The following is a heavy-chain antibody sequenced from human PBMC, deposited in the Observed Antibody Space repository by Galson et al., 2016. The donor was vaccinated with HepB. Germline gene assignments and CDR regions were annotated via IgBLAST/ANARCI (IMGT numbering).Heavy chain of an antibody. CDR3: AKDLITIFGVVDWRYS. V-gene: IGHV3-23*01. J-gene: IGHJ4*02. Sequence: SLRLSCAASGFTFSSYAMTWVRQAPGKGLEWVSTISGSGDNTYYADSVKGRFTISRDNSKNTRSLQMNSLRAEDTAVYYCAKDLITIFGVVDWRYSWGQGTLVTVSS. CDR1: GFTFSSYA. CDR2: ISGSGDNT. D-gene: IGHD3-3*01.